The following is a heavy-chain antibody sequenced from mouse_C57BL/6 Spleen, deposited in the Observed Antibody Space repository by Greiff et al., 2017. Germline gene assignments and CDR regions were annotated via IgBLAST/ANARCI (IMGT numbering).Heavy chain of an antibody. Sequence: QVQLQQSGPELVKPGASVKISCKASGYAFSSSWMNWVKQRPGKGLEWIGRIYPGDGDTNYNGKFKGKATLTADKSSSTAYMQLSRLTSEDSAVYFGARADYDYDAFADWGQGTLVTVSA. CDR2: IYPGDGDT. D-gene: IGHD2-4*01. J-gene: IGHJ3*01. V-gene: IGHV1-82*01. CDR1: GYAFSSSW. CDR3: ARADYDYDAFAD.